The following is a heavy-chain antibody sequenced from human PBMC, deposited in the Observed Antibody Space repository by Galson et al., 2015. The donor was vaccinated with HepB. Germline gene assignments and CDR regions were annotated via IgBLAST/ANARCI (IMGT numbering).Heavy chain of an antibody. CDR2: VYPEDPDT. D-gene: IGHD2-2*01. V-gene: IGHV5-51*01. Sequence: QSGAEVKEAGESLKISCKASGYNFPTYWIGWVRQMPGKGLEWMGIVYPEDPDTRYSPSFQGQVSISADKSLSTAYLHWNSLKASDTAIYYCARRGYSTPSGYYALDAWGQGTTVIVSS. J-gene: IGHJ6*02. CDR1: GYNFPTYW. CDR3: ARRGYSTPSGYYALDA.